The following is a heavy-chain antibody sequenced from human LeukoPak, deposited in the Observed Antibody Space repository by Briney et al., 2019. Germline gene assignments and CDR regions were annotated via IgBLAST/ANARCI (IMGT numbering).Heavy chain of an antibody. V-gene: IGHV4-39*01. D-gene: IGHD2-2*02. Sequence: PSETLSLTCTVSGGSISGSSYYWGWIRQPPGKGLEWIGSIYYSGSTYYNPSLKSRVTISVDTSKNQFSLKLSSVTAADTAVYYCARQQTGPIVVVPAAILNWGQGTLVTVSS. CDR2: IYYSGST. CDR1: GGSISGSSYY. CDR3: ARQQTGPIVVVPAAILN. J-gene: IGHJ4*02.